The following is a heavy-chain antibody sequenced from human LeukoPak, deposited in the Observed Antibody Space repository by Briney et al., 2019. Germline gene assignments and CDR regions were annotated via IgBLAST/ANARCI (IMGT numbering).Heavy chain of an antibody. Sequence: NSSETLSLTCTVSGGSISTYYWNWIRQPPGKGLEWIGYIYYSGTTNYNPSLKSRVSMSVDTSKNQFSLKLSSVTAADTAVYYCAGSLWFGIYPDYWGQGSLVTVSS. CDR2: IYYSGTT. D-gene: IGHD3-10*01. CDR3: AGSLWFGIYPDY. J-gene: IGHJ4*02. V-gene: IGHV4-59*01. CDR1: GGSISTYY.